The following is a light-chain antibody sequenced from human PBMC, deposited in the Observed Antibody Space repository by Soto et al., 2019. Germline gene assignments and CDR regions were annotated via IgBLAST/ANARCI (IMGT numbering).Light chain of an antibody. CDR3: SSYAGSYTYV. J-gene: IGLJ1*01. Sequence: QSALTQPRSVSGSPGQSVPISCTGTSSDVGGYTSVSWYQHHPGKAPRLIIYDVSKRPSGVPDRFSGSKSGNTASLTISGLQAEDEADYYCSSYAGSYTYVFGSGTKLTVL. CDR2: DVS. V-gene: IGLV2-11*01. CDR1: SSDVGGYTS.